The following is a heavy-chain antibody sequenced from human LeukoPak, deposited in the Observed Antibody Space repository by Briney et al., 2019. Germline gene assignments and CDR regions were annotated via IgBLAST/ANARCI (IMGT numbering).Heavy chain of an antibody. CDR1: GGSISSGGYS. Sequence: PSETLSLTCAVSGGSISSGGYSWSWIRQPPGKGLEWIGYIYHSGSTYYNPSLKSRVTISVDRSKNQFSLKLSSVTAADTAVYYCARGEVVTATPFDYWGQGTLVTVSS. CDR2: IYHSGST. D-gene: IGHD2-21*02. CDR3: ARGEVVTATPFDY. J-gene: IGHJ4*02. V-gene: IGHV4-30-2*01.